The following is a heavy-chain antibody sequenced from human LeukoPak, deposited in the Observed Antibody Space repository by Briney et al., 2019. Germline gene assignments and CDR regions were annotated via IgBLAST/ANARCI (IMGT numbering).Heavy chain of an antibody. J-gene: IGHJ4*02. CDR1: GFTFSSYA. V-gene: IGHV3-23*01. CDR3: ARVRDGYNPFDY. D-gene: IGHD5-24*01. CDR2: ISGSGGST. Sequence: GGSLRLSCAASGFTFSSYAMSWVRQAPGKGLEWVSGISGSGGSTYYADSVKGRFTISRDNSKNTLYLQMNSLRAEGTAVYYCARVRDGYNPFDYWGQGTLVTVSS.